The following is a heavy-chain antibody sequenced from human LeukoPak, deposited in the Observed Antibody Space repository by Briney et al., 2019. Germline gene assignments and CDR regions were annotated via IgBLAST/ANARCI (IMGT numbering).Heavy chain of an antibody. D-gene: IGHD3-10*01. CDR1: GYTFTTYD. CDR2: MNPNSGNT. CDR3: ARRDYYGSGSYPYYYHNYMDV. Sequence: ASVKVSCKASGYTFTTYDINWVRQAPGQGLEWMGWMNPNSGNTGYAQKFQGRVTMTRNTSINTAYMELSSLRSEDTAVYCCARRDYYGSGSYPYYYHNYMDVWGKGTTVTISS. V-gene: IGHV1-8*01. J-gene: IGHJ6*03.